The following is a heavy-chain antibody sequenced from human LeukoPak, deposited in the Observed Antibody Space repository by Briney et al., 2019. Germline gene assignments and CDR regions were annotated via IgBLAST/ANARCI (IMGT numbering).Heavy chain of an antibody. CDR2: ITWNRDNI. D-gene: IGHD3-22*01. V-gene: IGHV3-9*01. Sequence: GGSLRLSCTVSGFTFDDYAMHWVRHTPGKGLEWVAGITWNRDNIGYGDSVKGRFTISRDNVKNVLYLQMNSLRPEDTALYYCAKDLSSAITSALVLDVWGQGTTVTVSS. CDR1: GFTFDDYA. J-gene: IGHJ6*02. CDR3: AKDLSSAITSALVLDV.